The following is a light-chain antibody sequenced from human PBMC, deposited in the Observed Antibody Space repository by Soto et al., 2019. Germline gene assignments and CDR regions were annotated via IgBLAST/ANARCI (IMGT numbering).Light chain of an antibody. CDR2: DAS. Sequence: DIQMTQSPSTLSASVGDRVTITCRASQSISSWLAWCQQKPGKAPKLLIYDASTLESGVPSRFSGSRSGTEFTLTISSLQPDDFATYYCQQYNDYPLTFGGGTKVEIK. V-gene: IGKV1-5*01. CDR3: QQYNDYPLT. CDR1: QSISSW. J-gene: IGKJ4*01.